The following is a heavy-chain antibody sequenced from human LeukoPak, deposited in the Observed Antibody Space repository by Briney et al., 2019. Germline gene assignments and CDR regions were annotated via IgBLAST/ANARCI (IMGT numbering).Heavy chain of an antibody. V-gene: IGHV4-59*11. D-gene: IGHD3-22*01. J-gene: IGHJ4*02. CDR2: IYYSGST. CDR1: GGSISSHY. CDR3: ARYIFNDSSGYYYYFDY. Sequence: PSETLSLTCTVSGGSISSHYWSWIRQPPGKGLEWIGYIYYSGSTNYNPSLKSRVTISVDTSKNQFSLKLSSVTAADTAVYYCARYIFNDSSGYYYYFDYWGQGTLVTVS.